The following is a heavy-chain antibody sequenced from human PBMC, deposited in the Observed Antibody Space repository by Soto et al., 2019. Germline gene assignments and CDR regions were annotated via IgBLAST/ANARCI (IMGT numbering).Heavy chain of an antibody. CDR1: GFSFSSFA. J-gene: IGHJ4*02. D-gene: IGHD5-18*01. CDR2: ISDDGASI. Sequence: VGSLRLSCEASGFSFSSFAMNWVRQAPGRGLEWVSYISDDGASIYYADSLKGRFTISRDNAKNSLSLQMNNLRAEDTAVYYCARENSVQAWLHHFDHWGLGTLVTVSS. V-gene: IGHV3-48*03. CDR3: ARENSVQAWLHHFDH.